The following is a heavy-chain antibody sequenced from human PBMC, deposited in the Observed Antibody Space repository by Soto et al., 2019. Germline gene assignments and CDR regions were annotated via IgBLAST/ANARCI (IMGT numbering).Heavy chain of an antibody. Sequence: GGSLRLSCAASGFTFSSYAMSWVRQAPGKGLEWVSAISGSGGSTYYADSVKGRFTISRDNSKNTLYLQMNSLRAEDTAVYYCAKTHRDDFWSGYYPNYYYYYYMDVGGKGTTVTVSS. V-gene: IGHV3-23*01. CDR2: ISGSGGST. CDR3: AKTHRDDFWSGYYPNYYYYYYMDV. J-gene: IGHJ6*03. CDR1: GFTFSSYA. D-gene: IGHD3-3*01.